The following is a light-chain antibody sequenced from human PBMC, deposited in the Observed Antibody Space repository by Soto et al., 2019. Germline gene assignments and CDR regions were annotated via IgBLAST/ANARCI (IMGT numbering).Light chain of an antibody. CDR2: DAS. Sequence: EIVLTQSPATLSLSPGERATLSCRASQSVSSYFAWYQQKPGQAPRLLIYDASNRATGIPARFSGSGSGTDFTLAISSLEPEDVAVYYCQQRGNWPLTFGQGTKVEI. CDR1: QSVSSY. J-gene: IGKJ1*01. CDR3: QQRGNWPLT. V-gene: IGKV3-11*01.